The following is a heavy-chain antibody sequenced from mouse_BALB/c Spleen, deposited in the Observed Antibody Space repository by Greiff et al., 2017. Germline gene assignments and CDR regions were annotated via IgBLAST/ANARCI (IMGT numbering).Heavy chain of an antibody. CDR1: GFSLTGYG. D-gene: IGHD2-1*01. Sequence: QVQLQQSGPGLVAPSQSLSITCTVSGFSLTGYGVNWVRQPPGKGLEWLGMIWGDGSTDYNSALKSRLSISKDNSKSQVFLKMNSLQTDDTARYYCARENYPYYYAMDYWGQGTSVTVSS. V-gene: IGHV2-6-7*01. J-gene: IGHJ4*01. CDR2: IWGDGST. CDR3: ARENYPYYYAMDY.